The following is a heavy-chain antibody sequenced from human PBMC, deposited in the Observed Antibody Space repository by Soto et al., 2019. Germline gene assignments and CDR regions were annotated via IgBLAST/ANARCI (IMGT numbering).Heavy chain of an antibody. CDR3: ARGGSITIFGGFDP. V-gene: IGHV1-8*01. CDR2: MNPNSGNT. J-gene: IGHJ5*02. Sequence: GAAVKVSCKASGYTFTSYDINWVRQATGQGLEWMGWMNPNSGNTGYAPKFQGRVTMTRNTSISTAYMELSSLRSEATAVYYCARGGSITIFGGFDPWGQGTLVTVSS. CDR1: GYTFTSYD. D-gene: IGHD3-3*01.